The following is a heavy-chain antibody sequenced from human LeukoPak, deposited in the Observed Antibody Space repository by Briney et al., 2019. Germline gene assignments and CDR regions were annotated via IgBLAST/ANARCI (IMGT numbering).Heavy chain of an antibody. Sequence: GGSLRLSCAASGFTFDDYTMHWVRQTPGKGLEWVSLISWDGSSTNYADSVKGRFTISRDNSKNSLYLQMISLRTEDTALYYCAKGEPTSSGWDPIDYWGQGTLVTVSS. CDR3: AKGEPTSSGWDPIDY. CDR2: ISWDGSST. CDR1: GFTFDDYT. V-gene: IGHV3-43*01. J-gene: IGHJ4*02. D-gene: IGHD6-19*01.